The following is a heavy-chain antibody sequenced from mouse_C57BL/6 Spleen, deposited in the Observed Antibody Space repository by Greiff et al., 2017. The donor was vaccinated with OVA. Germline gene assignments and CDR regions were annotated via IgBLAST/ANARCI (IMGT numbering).Heavy chain of an antibody. CDR3: ARRVLLRQYYFDY. V-gene: IGHV1-26*01. CDR2: INPNNGGT. D-gene: IGHD1-1*01. CDR1: GYTFTDYY. J-gene: IGHJ2*01. Sequence: EVQLQQSGPELVKPGASVKISCKASGYTFTDYYMNWVKQSHGKSLEWIGDINPNNGGTSYNQKFKGKATLTVDKSSSTAYMELRSLTSEDSAVYYCARRVLLRQYYFDYWGQGTTLTVSS.